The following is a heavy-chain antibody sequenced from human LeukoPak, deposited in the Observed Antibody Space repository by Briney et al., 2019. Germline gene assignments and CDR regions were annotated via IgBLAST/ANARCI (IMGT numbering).Heavy chain of an antibody. D-gene: IGHD2-8*01. CDR3: AKTGGYCTTNCRGMGNRFES. CDR2: MGSSGSHI. V-gene: IGHV3-21*06. Sequence: GGSLRLSCAASGFNFAIYSMSWVRQAPGKGLDWVASMGSSGSHIYYADSVKGRFTISRDNAQNSLYLQLNSLGAEDTAVYFCAKTGGYCTTNCRGMGNRFESWGQGALVAVSS. CDR1: GFNFAIYS. J-gene: IGHJ5*01.